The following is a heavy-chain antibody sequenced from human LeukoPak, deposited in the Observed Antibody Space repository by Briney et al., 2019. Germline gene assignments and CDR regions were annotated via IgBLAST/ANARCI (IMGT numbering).Heavy chain of an antibody. D-gene: IGHD6-6*01. CDR3: AREVFRYSSSFDYYYYYMDV. V-gene: IGHV3-7*01. CDR1: GFTFSSYW. J-gene: IGHJ6*03. Sequence: PGGSLRLSCAASGFTFSSYWMSWVRQAPGKGLEWVANIKQDGSEKYYVDSVKGRFTISRDNAKNSLYLQMNSLRAEDTAVYYCAREVFRYSSSFDYYYYYMDVWGKGTTVTVSS. CDR2: IKQDGSEK.